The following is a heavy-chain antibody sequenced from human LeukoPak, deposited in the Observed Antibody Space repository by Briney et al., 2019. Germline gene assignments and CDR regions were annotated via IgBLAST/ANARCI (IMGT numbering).Heavy chain of an antibody. V-gene: IGHV3-33*01. J-gene: IGHJ4*02. D-gene: IGHD3-10*01. CDR3: ARDHGSGSYFSHCDY. CDR1: GFTFSSYG. Sequence: PGRSLRLSCAVSGFTFSSYGMHWVRQAPDKGLEWVAVIWYDGSNKYYADSVKGRYTISRDNSKNTLYLQMNSLRAEDTAVYYCARDHGSGSYFSHCDYWGQGTLVTVSS. CDR2: IWYDGSNK.